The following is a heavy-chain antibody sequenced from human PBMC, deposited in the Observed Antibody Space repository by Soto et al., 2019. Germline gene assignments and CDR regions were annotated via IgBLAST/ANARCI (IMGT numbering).Heavy chain of an antibody. J-gene: IGHJ6*03. CDR3: TTEGWFDYGDYREAYYMDV. CDR2: IKSKTDGGTT. V-gene: IGHV3-15*01. CDR1: GFTFSNAW. D-gene: IGHD4-17*01. Sequence: GGSLRLSCAASGFTFSNAWMSWVRQAPGKGLEWVGRIKSKTDGGTTDYAAPVKGRFTISRDDSKNTLYLQMNSLKTEDTAVYYCTTEGWFDYGDYREAYYMDVWGKGTTVTVSS.